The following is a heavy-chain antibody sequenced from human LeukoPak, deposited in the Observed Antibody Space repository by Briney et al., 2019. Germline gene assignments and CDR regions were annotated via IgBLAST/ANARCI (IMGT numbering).Heavy chain of an antibody. CDR2: INPNSGGT. Sequence: GASVNVSCTASGYTFTGYYMHWVRQAPGQGLEWMGWINPNSGGTNYAQKFQGWVTMTRDTSISTAYMELSRLRSDDTAVYYCARVIGLQQSPWSLFDPWGQGTLVTVSS. J-gene: IGHJ5*02. D-gene: IGHD6-13*01. CDR3: ARVIGLQQSPWSLFDP. V-gene: IGHV1-2*04. CDR1: GYTFTGYY.